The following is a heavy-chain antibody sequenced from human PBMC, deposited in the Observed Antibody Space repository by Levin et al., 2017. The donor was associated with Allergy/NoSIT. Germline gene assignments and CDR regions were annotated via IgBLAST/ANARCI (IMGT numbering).Heavy chain of an antibody. J-gene: IGHJ6*02. V-gene: IGHV3-48*01. CDR3: AYGSGSYYYYYGLDV. CDR2: ISSNSRTI. CDR1: GFTFSSSS. D-gene: IGHD3-10*01. Sequence: LSLTCAASGFTFSSSSINWVRQAPGKGLEWVSYISSNSRTIYYADSVKGRFTISRDNAKNSLYLQMNSLRAEDTAVYYCAYGSGSYYYYYGLDVWGQGTTVTVSS.